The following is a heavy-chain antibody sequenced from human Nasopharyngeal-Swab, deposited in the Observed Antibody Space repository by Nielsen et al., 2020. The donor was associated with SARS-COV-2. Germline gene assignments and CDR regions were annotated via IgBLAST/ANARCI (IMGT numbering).Heavy chain of an antibody. Sequence: SVQASCKASGGTFSSYAISWVRQAPGQGLEWMGGIIPIFGTANYAQKFQGRVTITAAESASTAYMELSSLRSEDTAVYYCARLGGFWSGYYDDYWGQGTLVTVSS. CDR1: GGTFSSYA. V-gene: IGHV1-69*13. D-gene: IGHD3-3*01. CDR2: IIPIFGTA. CDR3: ARLGGFWSGYYDDY. J-gene: IGHJ4*02.